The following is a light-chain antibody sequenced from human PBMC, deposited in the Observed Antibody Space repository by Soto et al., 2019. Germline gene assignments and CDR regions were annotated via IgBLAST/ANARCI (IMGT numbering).Light chain of an antibody. CDR1: QSISTW. CDR2: EAS. J-gene: IGKJ1*01. CDR3: QQYNSSQRT. Sequence: DIQMTQSPATLSASIGDRVTITCRASQSISTWLAWYQQKPGKAPKVLIYEASNLESGVPSRFSGSGSGTDFTLTISTLQPDDVATYYCQQYNSSQRTFGQGTKVDIK. V-gene: IGKV1-5*01.